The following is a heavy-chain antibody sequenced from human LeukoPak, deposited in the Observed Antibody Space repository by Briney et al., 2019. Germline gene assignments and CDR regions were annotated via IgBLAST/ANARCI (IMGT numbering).Heavy chain of an antibody. D-gene: IGHD5-12*01. CDR2: VSGSGGTL. CDR1: GFFFNDYY. Sequence: GGSPRLSCAASGFFFNDYYMSWIRQAPGKGLGWVAYVSGSGGTLYYADSVQGRFTISRHNVKKSLYLQMDNLRVDDTAVYYCARGVAKISWGQGTLVTVSS. V-gene: IGHV3-11*01. J-gene: IGHJ5*02. CDR3: ARGVAKIS.